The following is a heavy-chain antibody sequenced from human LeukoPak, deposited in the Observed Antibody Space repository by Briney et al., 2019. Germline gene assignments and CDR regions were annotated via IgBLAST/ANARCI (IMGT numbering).Heavy chain of an antibody. J-gene: IGHJ3*02. V-gene: IGHV3-48*03. CDR3: ARAGGYSYGRNDAFDI. D-gene: IGHD5-18*01. Sequence: GGSLGLSCAASGFTFSIFEMNWVRQAPGKGLEWVSYISSSGSTIYYADSVRGRFTISRDNAKNSLYLQMNSLRAEDTAIYYCARAGGYSYGRNDAFDIWGQGTMVTVSS. CDR1: GFTFSIFE. CDR2: ISSSGSTI.